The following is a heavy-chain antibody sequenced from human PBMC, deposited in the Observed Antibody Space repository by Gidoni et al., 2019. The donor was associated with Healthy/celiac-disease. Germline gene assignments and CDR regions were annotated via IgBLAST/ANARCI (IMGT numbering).Heavy chain of an antibody. V-gene: IGHV3-21*01. Sequence: EVQLVASGGGLVKPGGSLRLSRAASGSTFSSYSMNWVGQAPGKGLEWVSSISSSSSYIYYADSVKGRFTISRDNAKNSLYLQMNSLRAEDTAVYYCARGEQRGYSVYWGQGTLVTVSS. D-gene: IGHD3-3*01. CDR1: GSTFSSYS. CDR2: ISSSSSYI. J-gene: IGHJ4*02. CDR3: ARGEQRGYSVY.